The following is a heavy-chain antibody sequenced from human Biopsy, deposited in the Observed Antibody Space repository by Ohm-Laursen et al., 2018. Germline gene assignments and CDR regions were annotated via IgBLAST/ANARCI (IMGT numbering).Heavy chain of an antibody. CDR2: ISASSSYI. CDR1: GVTFSGYG. D-gene: IGHD3-10*01. Sequence: SLRLSCTASGVTFSGYGMNWVRQAPGKGLGWASSISASSSYIYYADSVKGRFTVSRDNTKNTLYLQMNSLRAADTAIYFCATELLPPGVGGPWLDSWGQGTPVTVSS. V-gene: IGHV3-21*06. J-gene: IGHJ5*01. CDR3: ATELLPPGVGGPWLDS.